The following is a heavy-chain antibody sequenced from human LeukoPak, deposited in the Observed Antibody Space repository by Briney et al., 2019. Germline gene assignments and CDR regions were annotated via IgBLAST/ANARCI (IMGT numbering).Heavy chain of an antibody. Sequence: GASVKVSCKASGYTFTSYGISWVRQASGQGLEWMGWISAYNGNTNYAQKLQGRVTMTTDTSTSTAYMELRSLRSDDTAVYYCARGPHNIVATRMYYFDYWGQGTLVTVSS. CDR2: ISAYNGNT. CDR3: ARGPHNIVATRMYYFDY. D-gene: IGHD5-12*01. CDR1: GYTFTSYG. V-gene: IGHV1-18*01. J-gene: IGHJ4*02.